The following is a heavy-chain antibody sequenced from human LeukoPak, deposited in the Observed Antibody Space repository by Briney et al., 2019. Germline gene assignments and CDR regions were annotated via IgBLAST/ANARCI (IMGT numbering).Heavy chain of an antibody. CDR2: IYSSGST. CDR3: ASARWDY. V-gene: IGHV3-53*01. Sequence: PGGSLRLSCAGSGFTATTNYMSWVRQAPGKGLEWVSVIYSSGSTSYADSVKGRFTISRDSSKNTVYLQMNSLRAEDTAVYYCASARWDYWGQGTLVTVSS. D-gene: IGHD5-24*01. J-gene: IGHJ4*02. CDR1: GFTATTNY.